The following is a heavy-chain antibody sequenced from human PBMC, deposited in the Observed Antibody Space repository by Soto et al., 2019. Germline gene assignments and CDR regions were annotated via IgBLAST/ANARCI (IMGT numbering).Heavy chain of an antibody. J-gene: IGHJ4*02. D-gene: IGHD3-9*01. CDR1: GYTFGHFY. Sequence: QVQLVQSGAEVKRPGDSVKVSCQASGYTFGHFYITWVRQAPGQGLEWMGAISPHNRNTNYAEKFRGRVTMTTDTSKNNAYMELRSLRSDDTAVYYCARDEGGYDILTGYYKAHHFDQWGQGALVTVSS. CDR2: ISPHNRNT. V-gene: IGHV1-18*01. CDR3: ARDEGGYDILTGYYKAHHFDQ.